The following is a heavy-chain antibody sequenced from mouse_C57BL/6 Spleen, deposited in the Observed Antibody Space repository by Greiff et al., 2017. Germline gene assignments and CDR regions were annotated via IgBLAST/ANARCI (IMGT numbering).Heavy chain of an antibody. CDR2: INPSSGYT. V-gene: IGHV1-4*01. CDR3: ARDSSGDYFDY. Sequence: VKLVESGAELARPGASVKMSCKASGYTFTSYTMHWVKQRPGQGLEWIGYINPSSGYTKYNQKFKDQATLTADKSSSTAYMQLSSLTSEDSAVYYCARDSSGDYFDYWGQGTTLTVSS. J-gene: IGHJ2*01. CDR1: GYTFTSYT. D-gene: IGHD3-2*02.